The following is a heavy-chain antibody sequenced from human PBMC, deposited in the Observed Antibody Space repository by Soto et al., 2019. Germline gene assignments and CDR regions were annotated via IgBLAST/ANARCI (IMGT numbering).Heavy chain of an antibody. J-gene: IGHJ4*02. CDR1: AFTFSSYA. CDR2: ISGGGGSA. D-gene: IGHD6-13*01. Sequence: EVQLLESGGDLVQPGGSLRLSCAASAFTFSSYAMSWVRQAPGKGLEWVSIISGGGGSAYYAASVEGRFTISRDNSKNTLVLQMHTLRAEDTAVYYCAKAALYSSTWETGKGYFDYWGQGTLVTVSS. CDR3: AKAALYSSTWETGKGYFDY. V-gene: IGHV3-23*01.